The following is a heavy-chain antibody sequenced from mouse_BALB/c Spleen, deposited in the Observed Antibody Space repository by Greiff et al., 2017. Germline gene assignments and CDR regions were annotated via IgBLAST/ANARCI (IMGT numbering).Heavy chain of an antibody. V-gene: IGHV5-4*02. J-gene: IGHJ1*01. D-gene: IGHD2-3*01. CDR3: ARDRGGYWGYFDV. CDR1: GFTFSDYY. Sequence: EVMLVESGGGLVKPGGSLKLSCAASGFTFSDYYMYWVRQTPEKRLEWVATISDGGSYTYYPDSVKGRFTISRDNAKNNLYLQMSSLKSEDTAMYYCARDRGGYWGYFDVWGAGTTVTVSS. CDR2: ISDGGSYT.